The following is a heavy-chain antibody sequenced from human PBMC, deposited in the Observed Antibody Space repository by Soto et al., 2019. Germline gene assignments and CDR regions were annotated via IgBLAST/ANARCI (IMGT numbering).Heavy chain of an antibody. V-gene: IGHV3-48*01. J-gene: IGHJ4*02. D-gene: IGHD5-12*01. Sequence: EVQLVESGGGLVQPGGSLRLSCAASGFTFSSYSMNWVRQAPGKGLEWVSYISSSSSTIYYADSVKGRVTISRDNAKNSLYLQMNSLRAEDTAVYYCARGQSCYDPFFYYWGQGTLVTVSS. CDR3: ARGQSCYDPFFYY. CDR2: ISSSSSTI. CDR1: GFTFSSYS.